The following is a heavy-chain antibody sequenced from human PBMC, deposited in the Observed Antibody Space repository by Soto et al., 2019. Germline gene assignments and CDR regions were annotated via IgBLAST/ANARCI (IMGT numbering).Heavy chain of an antibody. V-gene: IGHV6-1*01. J-gene: IGHJ3*02. CDR2: TYYRSKWYN. D-gene: IGHD6-13*01. Sequence: PSQTLSLTCVISGDSVSSNSAAWNWIRQSPSRGLEWLGRTYYRSKWYNDYAVSVKSRITINPDTSKNQFSLQLNSVTPEDTAVYYCARGLWIAAAGTRRTFDIWGQGTMVTVSS. CDR1: GDSVSSNSAA. CDR3: ARGLWIAAAGTRRTFDI.